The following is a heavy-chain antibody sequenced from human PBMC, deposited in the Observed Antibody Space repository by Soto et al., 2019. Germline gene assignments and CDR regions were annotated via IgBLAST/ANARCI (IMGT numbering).Heavy chain of an antibody. J-gene: IGHJ4*02. Sequence: QVQLVESGGGVVQPGRSPRLSCAASGFTFSSYAMHWVRQAPGKGLEWVAVISYDGNDESYTDSVKGRFTISRDTSKNTLYLQMNSLRPEDTAVYYCAKDRTSHFWSAYFDSWGQGTLIAVSS. V-gene: IGHV3-30-3*01. CDR2: ISYDGNDE. CDR1: GFTFSSYA. D-gene: IGHD3-3*02. CDR3: AKDRTSHFWSAYFDS.